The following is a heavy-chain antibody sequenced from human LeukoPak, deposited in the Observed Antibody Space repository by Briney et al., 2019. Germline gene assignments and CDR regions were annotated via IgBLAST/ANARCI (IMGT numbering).Heavy chain of an antibody. CDR3: AREVVGSGSYYKDY. V-gene: IGHV1-18*01. Sequence: GASVKVSCKASGYTFTKYGIGWVRQAPGQGLEWMGWISTYNDNTNYAQKFQGRVTMTTDTSTSTVYMELRSLRSDDTAVYYCAREVVGSGSYYKDYWGQGTLVTVSS. CDR2: ISTYNDNT. CDR1: GYTFTKYG. J-gene: IGHJ4*02. D-gene: IGHD3-10*01.